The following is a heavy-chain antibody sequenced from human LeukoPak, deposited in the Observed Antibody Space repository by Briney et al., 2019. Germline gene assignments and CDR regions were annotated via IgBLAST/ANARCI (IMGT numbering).Heavy chain of an antibody. CDR3: ARAVWDIVVVVAATPSAFDI. CDR1: GGSFSGYY. V-gene: IGHV4-34*01. D-gene: IGHD2-15*01. J-gene: IGHJ3*02. CDR2: INHSGST. Sequence: PSETLSLTCAVYGGSFSGYYWSWIRQPPGKGLEWIGEINHSGSTNYNLSLKSRVTISVDPSKNQFSLKLSSVTAADTAVYYCARAVWDIVVVVAATPSAFDIWGQGTMVTVSS.